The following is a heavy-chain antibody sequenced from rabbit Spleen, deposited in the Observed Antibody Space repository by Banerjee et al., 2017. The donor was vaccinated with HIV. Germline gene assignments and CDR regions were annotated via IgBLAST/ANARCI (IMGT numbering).Heavy chain of an antibody. V-gene: IGHV1S45*01. Sequence: QEQLVESGGGLVKPEGSLTLTCTASTFSFSSGNYMCWVRQAPGKGLEWIGCIYGGHSAFTYYASWAKGRLTISKTSSTTVTLRMTSLTAADTATYFCARRPAMTLVVNLWGPGTLVTVS. CDR2: IYGGHSAFT. D-gene: IGHD2-1*01. CDR1: TFSFSSGNY. CDR3: ARRPAMTLVVNL. J-gene: IGHJ4*01.